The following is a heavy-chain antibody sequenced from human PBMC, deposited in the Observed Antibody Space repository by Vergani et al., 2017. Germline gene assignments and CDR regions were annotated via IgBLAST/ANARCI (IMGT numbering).Heavy chain of an antibody. V-gene: IGHV3-23*01. CDR2: ISGSGGST. CDR1: GFTFSSYA. D-gene: IGHD5-12*01. Sequence: EVQLLESGGGLVQPGGSLRLSCAASGFTFSSYAMSWVRQAPGKGLEWVSAISGSGGSTYYADSVKGRFTISRDNSKNTLYLQMNSLRAEDTAVYYCARDRRATGDAFDIWGQGTMVTVSS. CDR3: ARDRRATGDAFDI. J-gene: IGHJ3*02.